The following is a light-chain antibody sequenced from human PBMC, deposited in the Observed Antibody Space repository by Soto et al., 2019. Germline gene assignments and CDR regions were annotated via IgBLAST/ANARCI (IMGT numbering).Light chain of an antibody. CDR1: SSDIGVYNY. J-gene: IGLJ3*02. Sequence: QSALTQPASVSGSPGQSITISCTGTSSDIGVYNYVSWYQQHPGKAPKLVICEVSNRPSGVSNRFSGSKSGNTASLTISGLRAEDEADYYCTSFTTTNIWVFGGGTKLTVL. V-gene: IGLV2-14*01. CDR3: TSFTTTNIWV. CDR2: EVS.